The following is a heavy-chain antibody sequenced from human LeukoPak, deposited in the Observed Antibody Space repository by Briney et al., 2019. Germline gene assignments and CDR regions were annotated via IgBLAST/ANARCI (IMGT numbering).Heavy chain of an antibody. CDR2: IYYSGST. D-gene: IGHD3-9*01. V-gene: IGHV4-34*01. CDR1: GGSFSGYY. CDR3: ASSKADYDILTGYYINHYFDY. Sequence: SETLSLTCAVYGGSFSGYYWSWIRQPPGKGLEWIGSIYYSGSTYYNPSLKSRVTISVDTSKNQFSLKLSSVTAADTAVYYCASSKADYDILTGYYINHYFDYWGQGTLVTVSS. J-gene: IGHJ4*02.